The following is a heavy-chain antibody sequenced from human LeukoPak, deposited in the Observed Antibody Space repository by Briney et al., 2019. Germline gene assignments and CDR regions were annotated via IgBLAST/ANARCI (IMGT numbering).Heavy chain of an antibody. Sequence: GGSLRLSCAASGFTFSDYYMSWIRQAPGKGLEWVSYISSSGSTIYYADSVKGRFTISRDNAKNSLYLQMNSLRAEDTAVYYCAKGLNYDFWSGYLAVEYYYYGMDVWGQGTTVTVSS. D-gene: IGHD3-3*01. V-gene: IGHV3-11*01. CDR2: ISSSGSTI. J-gene: IGHJ6*02. CDR1: GFTFSDYY. CDR3: AKGLNYDFWSGYLAVEYYYYGMDV.